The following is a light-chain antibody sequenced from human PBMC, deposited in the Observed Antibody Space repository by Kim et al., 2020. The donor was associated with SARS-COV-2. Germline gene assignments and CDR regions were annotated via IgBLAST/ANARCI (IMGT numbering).Light chain of an antibody. CDR3: QAWDSSAGV. J-gene: IGLJ3*02. CDR1: GLGDKF. CDR2: QDT. Sequence: SYELTQPPSVSVSPGQTASITCSGSGLGDKFAFWYQQKPGQSPVLVIYQDTRRPSGIPERFSGSNSGNTATLTISGTQAMDEADYYCQAWDSSAGVLGGGTQLTVL. V-gene: IGLV3-1*01.